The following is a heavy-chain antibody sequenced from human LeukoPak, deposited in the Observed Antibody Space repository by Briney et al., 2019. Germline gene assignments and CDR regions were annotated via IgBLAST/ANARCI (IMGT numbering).Heavy chain of an antibody. V-gene: IGHV4-39*01. CDR1: GGSLSSSSHY. J-gene: IGHJ4*02. CDR2: IYYSGST. D-gene: IGHD3-9*01. Sequence: SETLSLTCTVSGGSLSSSSHYWVWIRQPPGKGLVWIGSIYYSGSTYYNSFLKSRVTISVDTSKNQFSLKLSSVTAADTAVYHCARRDDREYYDILTGYYKGGRDFDYWGQGTLVTVSS. CDR3: ARRDDREYYDILTGYYKGGRDFDY.